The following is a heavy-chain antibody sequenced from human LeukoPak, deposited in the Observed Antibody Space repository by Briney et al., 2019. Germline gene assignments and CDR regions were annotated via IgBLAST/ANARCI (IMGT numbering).Heavy chain of an antibody. CDR2: ISSNGDNT. J-gene: IGHJ3*01. V-gene: IGHV3-64D*06. Sequence: GGSLRLSCSASGFTFSSYAMHWVRQAPGKGLEYVAGISSNGDNTDFADSAKGRFTISRDNSKSTLFLQMNSLRAEDTAVYFCTRDSALLGVAFDLWGQGTVVTVSS. CDR3: TRDSALLGVAFDL. D-gene: IGHD2-15*01. CDR1: GFTFSSYA.